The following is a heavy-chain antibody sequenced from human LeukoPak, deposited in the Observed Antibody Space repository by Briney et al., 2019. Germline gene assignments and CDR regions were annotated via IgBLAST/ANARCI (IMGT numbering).Heavy chain of an antibody. J-gene: IGHJ5*02. Sequence: GGSLRLSCAASGFTFSTYNMNWVRQAPGKGLEWVSSISRSSNYIYYADSVRGRFTISRDNAKNSLYLQMNSLRAEDTAVHYCARGVEMATIPNWFDPWGQGTLVTVSS. D-gene: IGHD5-24*01. CDR1: GFTFSTYN. CDR3: ARGVEMATIPNWFDP. V-gene: IGHV3-21*01. CDR2: ISRSSNYI.